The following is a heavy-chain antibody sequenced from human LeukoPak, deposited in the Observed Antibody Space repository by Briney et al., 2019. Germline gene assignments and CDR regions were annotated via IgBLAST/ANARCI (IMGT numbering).Heavy chain of an antibody. V-gene: IGHV3-53*01. D-gene: IGHD1-26*01. CDR3: ARDKIVGATLLDY. CDR1: GFTVSSNS. J-gene: IGHJ4*02. CDR2: IYSDNT. Sequence: GGSLRLSCTVSGFTVSSNSMSWVRQAPGKGLEWVSFIYSDNTHYSDSVKGRFTISRDNSKNTLYLQMNSLRAEDTAVYYCARDKIVGATLLDYWGQGTLVTVSS.